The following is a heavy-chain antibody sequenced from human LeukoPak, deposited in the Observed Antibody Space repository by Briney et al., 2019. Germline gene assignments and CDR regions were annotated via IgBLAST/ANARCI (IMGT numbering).Heavy chain of an antibody. CDR2: ISGGSGST. CDR1: GFTFSSYA. Sequence: GGSLRLSCAASGFTFSSYAMSWVRQAPGKGLAWVSTISGGSGSTYCADSVKGRFTISRDNSKNTLYLQMNSLRDEDTAVYYCARADYYYDSSGYYVPFDYWGQGTLVTVSS. J-gene: IGHJ4*02. CDR3: ARADYYYDSSGYYVPFDY. V-gene: IGHV3-23*01. D-gene: IGHD3-22*01.